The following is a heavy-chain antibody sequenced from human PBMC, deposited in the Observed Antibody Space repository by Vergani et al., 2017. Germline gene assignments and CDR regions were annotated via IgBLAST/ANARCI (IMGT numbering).Heavy chain of an antibody. Sequence: QVQLQESGPGLVKPSQTLSLTCTVSGGSISRGGYYWSWIRQHPGKGLEWIGYIYYSGSTYYNPSLKSRVTISVDTSKNQSSLKLSSVTAADTAVYYCASHGNYYDSSGYYYVGWFDPWGQGALVTVSS. CDR2: IYYSGST. CDR1: GGSISRGGYY. CDR3: ASHGNYYDSSGYYYVGWFDP. D-gene: IGHD3-22*01. J-gene: IGHJ5*02. V-gene: IGHV4-31*03.